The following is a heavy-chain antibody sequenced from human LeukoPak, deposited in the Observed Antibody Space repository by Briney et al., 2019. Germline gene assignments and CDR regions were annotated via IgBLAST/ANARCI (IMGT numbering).Heavy chain of an antibody. J-gene: IGHJ4*02. V-gene: IGHV4-34*01. CDR2: INHSGST. CDR3: ASFLGVY. Sequence: AETLSLTCAVYGGSFSGYCWSWIRQPPGKGLEWIGEINHSGSTNYNPSFKSRFTISVETSKNHFSLKLRSLTSADTASINCASFLGVYWGQGTLVNVSS. D-gene: IGHD3-3*01. CDR1: GGSFSGYC.